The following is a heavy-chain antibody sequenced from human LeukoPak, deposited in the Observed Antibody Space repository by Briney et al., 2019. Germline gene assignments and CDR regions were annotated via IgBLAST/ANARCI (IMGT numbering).Heavy chain of an antibody. CDR1: GFTFSIYS. CDR2: ISSTSSTI. J-gene: IGHJ4*02. V-gene: IGHV3-48*02. Sequence: PGGSLRLSCAASGFTFSIYSIDWVRQAPGKGLEWASFISSTSSTIYYADSVKGRFTISRDNDKSSLYLQMSSLRDEDTAVYYCARDRIGATGSYYFDYWGQGTLVTVSP. D-gene: IGHD6-13*01. CDR3: ARDRIGATGSYYFDY.